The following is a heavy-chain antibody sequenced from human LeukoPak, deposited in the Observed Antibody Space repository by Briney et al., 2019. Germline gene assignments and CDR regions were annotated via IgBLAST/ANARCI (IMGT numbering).Heavy chain of an antibody. CDR2: IYSGGST. CDR3: ARVVHGDYFDY. Sequence: PGGSLRLSCAASGFTVSSNYMSWVRKAPGKGLEWVSVIYSGGSTYYADSVKGRFTISRDNSKNTLYLQMNSLRAEDTAVYYCARVVHGDYFDYWGQGTLVTVSS. D-gene: IGHD4-17*01. V-gene: IGHV3-53*01. CDR1: GFTVSSNY. J-gene: IGHJ4*02.